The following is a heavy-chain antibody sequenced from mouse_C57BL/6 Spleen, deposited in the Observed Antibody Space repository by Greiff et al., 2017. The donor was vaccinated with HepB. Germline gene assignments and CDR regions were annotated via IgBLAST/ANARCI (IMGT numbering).Heavy chain of an antibody. J-gene: IGHJ4*01. D-gene: IGHD1-1*02. CDR2: ISDGGSYT. CDR3: AGLWNYAMDY. CDR1: GFTFSSYA. Sequence: EVQVVESGGGLVKPGGSLKLSCAASGFTFSSYAMSWVRQTPEKRLEWVATISDGGSYTYYPDNVKGRFTISRDNAKNNLYLQMSHLKSEDTAMYYCAGLWNYAMDYWGQGTSVTVSS. V-gene: IGHV5-4*01.